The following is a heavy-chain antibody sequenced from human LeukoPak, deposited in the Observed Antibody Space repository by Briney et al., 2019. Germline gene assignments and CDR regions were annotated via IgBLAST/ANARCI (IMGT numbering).Heavy chain of an antibody. CDR2: ISAYNGNT. J-gene: IGHJ4*02. CDR3: AREGTRGVIITGYFDY. D-gene: IGHD3-10*01. Sequence: GASVKASCKASGYTFTSYGISWVRQAPGQGLEWMGWISAYNGNTNYAQKLQGRVTMTTDTSTSTAYMELRSLRSDDTAVYYCAREGTRGVIITGYFDYWGQGTLVTVSS. CDR1: GYTFTSYG. V-gene: IGHV1-18*01.